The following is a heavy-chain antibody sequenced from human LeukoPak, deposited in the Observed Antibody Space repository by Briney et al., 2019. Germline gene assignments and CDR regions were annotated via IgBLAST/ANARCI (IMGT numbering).Heavy chain of an antibody. CDR1: EYPFFGYY. Sequence: ASVKLSCKASEYPFFGYYIHWVRHPPGQGLEWVGCINPNCGGTNYAQKFQDRVAMTRDTSINSPYMELRTVRSDDAAVLYCATSPLITGTGVDYWTQGNPWTASS. J-gene: IGHJ4*02. D-gene: IGHD1/OR15-1a*01. CDR3: ATSPLITGTGVDY. CDR2: INPNCGGT. V-gene: IGHV1-2*02.